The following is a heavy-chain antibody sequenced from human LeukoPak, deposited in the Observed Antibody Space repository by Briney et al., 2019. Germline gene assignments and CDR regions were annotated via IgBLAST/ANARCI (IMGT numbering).Heavy chain of an antibody. J-gene: IGHJ4*02. V-gene: IGHV1-2*02. CDR1: GYTFTGYY. Sequence: ASVKVSCEASGYTFTGYYLHWVRQAPGQGLEWMGWINPNSGGTNYAQKFQGRVTMTRDTSISTAYMELSRLRSDDTTVYYCARVRYSGSHLLDYWGQGTLVTVSS. D-gene: IGHD1-26*01. CDR2: INPNSGGT. CDR3: ARVRYSGSHLLDY.